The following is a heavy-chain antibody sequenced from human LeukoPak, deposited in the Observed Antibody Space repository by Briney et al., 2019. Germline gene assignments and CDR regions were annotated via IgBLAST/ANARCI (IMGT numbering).Heavy chain of an antibody. CDR3: AKSGGSGLIDY. Sequence: SETLSLTCTVSGASISSNNYYWGWVRQPPWKGLEWIGNIYSSGNTYYNASLKSRVTIYIDTSKNQFSLNLSSVTAADTAVYYCAKSGGSGLIDYWGQGTLVTVSS. D-gene: IGHD1-26*01. J-gene: IGHJ4*02. CDR2: IYSSGNT. V-gene: IGHV4-39*01. CDR1: GASISSNNYY.